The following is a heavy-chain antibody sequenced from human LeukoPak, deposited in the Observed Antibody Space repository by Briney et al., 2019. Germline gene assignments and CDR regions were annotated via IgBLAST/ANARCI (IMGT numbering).Heavy chain of an antibody. V-gene: IGHV3-74*01. CDR2: INNDGTAT. J-gene: IGHJ4*02. CDR3: TRGVIAAAE. Sequence: GGSLRLSCAASGFTFSAYWMHWVRQVPGKGLVWVSRINNDGTATFFADSVKGRFTISRDNAKNTLYLQMDSLRAEDTAMYYCTRGVIAAAEWGQGTLVTVSS. D-gene: IGHD6-13*01. CDR1: GFTFSAYW.